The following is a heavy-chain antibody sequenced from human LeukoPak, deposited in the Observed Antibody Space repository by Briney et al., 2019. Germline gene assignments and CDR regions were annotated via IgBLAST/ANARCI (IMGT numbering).Heavy chain of an antibody. J-gene: IGHJ6*03. CDR3: ARVAAAADGTYYYYMDV. V-gene: IGHV4-59*01. Sequence: PSETLSLTCTVSGGSISSYYWSWIRQPPGKGLEWIGYIYYSGSPNYNPSLKSRVTISVDTSKNQFSLKMSSVTAADTAVYCCARVAAAADGTYYYYMDVWGKGTTFTVSS. CDR1: GGSISSYY. D-gene: IGHD6-13*01. CDR2: IYYSGSP.